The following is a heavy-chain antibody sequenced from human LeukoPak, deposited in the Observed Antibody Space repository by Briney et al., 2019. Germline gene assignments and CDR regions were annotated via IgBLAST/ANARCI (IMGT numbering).Heavy chain of an antibody. CDR2: ISGSGDGT. Sequence: QPGRSLRLSCAASGFTFSGYSMHWVRQAPGKGLEYVSYISGSGDGTDYADSVKGRFTISRDNAKNSLCLQMNNLRAEDTAVYYCPRDSGLSGYDLLDYWGQGTLVTVPS. CDR3: PRDSGLSGYDLLDY. J-gene: IGHJ4*02. V-gene: IGHV3-64*02. D-gene: IGHD5-12*01. CDR1: GFTFSGYS.